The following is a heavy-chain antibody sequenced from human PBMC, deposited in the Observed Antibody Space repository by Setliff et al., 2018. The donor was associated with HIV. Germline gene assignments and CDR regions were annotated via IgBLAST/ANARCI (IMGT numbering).Heavy chain of an antibody. CDR2: IYTSGST. D-gene: IGHD3-10*01. CDR1: GGSISSYY. CDR3: ARDGSGSSYYYYYMYV. Sequence: PSETLSLTCTVSGGSISSYYWSRIRQPAGKGLEWIGRIYTSGSTNYNPSLKSRVTMSVDTSKNQFSLKLSSVTAADTAVYYCARDGSGSSYYYYYMYVWGKGTTVTVSS. J-gene: IGHJ6*03. V-gene: IGHV4-4*07.